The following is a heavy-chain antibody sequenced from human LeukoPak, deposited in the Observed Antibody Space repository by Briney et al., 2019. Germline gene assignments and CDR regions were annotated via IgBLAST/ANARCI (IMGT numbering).Heavy chain of an antibody. CDR2: LKSGGDSA. V-gene: IGHV3-23*01. J-gene: IGHJ4*02. D-gene: IGHD4-17*01. CDR1: GFIFSNYA. CDR3: ARDWGGYGDYSDY. Sequence: GASLRLSCVGSGFIFSNYAMSWFRQAPGKGLEWVSGLKSGGDSAAYTDSVRGRFTISRDNSKNTLYLQMNSLRAEDTAVYYCARDWGGYGDYSDYWGQGTLVTVSS.